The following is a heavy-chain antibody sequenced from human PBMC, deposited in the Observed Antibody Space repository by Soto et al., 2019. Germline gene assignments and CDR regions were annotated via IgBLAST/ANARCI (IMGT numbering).Heavy chain of an antibody. D-gene: IGHD6-19*01. V-gene: IGHV1-2*02. CDR1: GYTFSGFY. Sequence: ASVKVSCKASGYTFSGFYMHGVRQAPGQGLEWMGWINPNSGGTKSAEKVEGRVTMTRDKSISTAYMKMSRLTSDDTAVYYCASTAVTGTAGLDFWGQGTQVTVSS. J-gene: IGHJ4*02. CDR3: ASTAVTGTAGLDF. CDR2: INPNSGGT.